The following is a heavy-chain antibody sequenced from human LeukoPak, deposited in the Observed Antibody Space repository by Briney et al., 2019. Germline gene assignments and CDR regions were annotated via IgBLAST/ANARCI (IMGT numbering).Heavy chain of an antibody. V-gene: IGHV3-15*01. CDR2: IKSKTDGGTT. CDR3: TTSLYSWYA. CDR1: GAPLSSYY. D-gene: IGHD6-13*01. Sequence: KSSQTLSLTCTVSGAPLSSYYWSWIREPPGKGLEWVGRIKSKTDGGTTDYAAPVKGRFTISSDDSKNPLYLPMNTLKTEATTVVYWTTSLYSWYAGGQGTLVSVSS. J-gene: IGHJ4*02.